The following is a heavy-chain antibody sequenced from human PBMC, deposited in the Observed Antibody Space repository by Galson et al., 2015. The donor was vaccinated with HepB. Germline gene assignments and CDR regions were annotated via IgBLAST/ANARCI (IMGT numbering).Heavy chain of an antibody. CDR3: ARGSGWYFY. CDR2: IYYSGST. CDR1: GDSISPYY. D-gene: IGHD6-19*01. V-gene: IGHV4-59*01. Sequence: SETLSLTCTVSGDSISPYYWSWIRQPPGKGLEWIGYIYYSGSTNYNPSLKSRVTISVDTSKNQISLKLNSVTAADTAVYYCARGSGWYFYWGQGTLVTVSS. J-gene: IGHJ4*02.